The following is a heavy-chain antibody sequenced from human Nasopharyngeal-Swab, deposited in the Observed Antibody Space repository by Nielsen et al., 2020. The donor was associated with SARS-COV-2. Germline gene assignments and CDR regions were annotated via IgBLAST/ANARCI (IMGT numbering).Heavy chain of an antibody. J-gene: IGHJ5*02. D-gene: IGHD6-19*01. CDR3: ARDGYSSGWYGGWFDP. CDR1: GFTFSSYR. CDR2: ISSSSSYI. Sequence: GGSLRLSCAASGFTFSSYRMTWVRQAPGKGLEWVSSISSSSSYIYYANSVKGRFTISRDNAKNSLYLQMNSLRAEDTAVYYCARDGYSSGWYGGWFDPWGQGTLVTVSS. V-gene: IGHV3-21*01.